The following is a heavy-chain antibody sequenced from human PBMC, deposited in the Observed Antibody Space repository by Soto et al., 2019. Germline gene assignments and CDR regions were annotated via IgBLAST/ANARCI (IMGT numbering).Heavy chain of an antibody. CDR3: AKSSYDFWSGYSHPFDY. CDR1: GFTFSSYA. V-gene: IGHV3-23*01. D-gene: IGHD3-3*01. CDR2: ISGSGGST. Sequence: LRLSCAASGFTFSSYAMSWVRQAPGKGLEWVSAISGSGGSTCYADSVKGRFTISRDNSKNTLYLQMNSLRAEDTAVYYCAKSSYDFWSGYSHPFDYWGQGTLVTVSS. J-gene: IGHJ4*02.